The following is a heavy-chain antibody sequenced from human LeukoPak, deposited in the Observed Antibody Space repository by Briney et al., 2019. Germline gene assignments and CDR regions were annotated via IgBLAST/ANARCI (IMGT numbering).Heavy chain of an antibody. Sequence: GGSLRLSCEASGFTFNNYAMSWVRQTPGKGLEWVAATVGGRPDTYHADSVKGRFTVSRDDSRSTLFLQMNSLRVEDTAVYYCTKAPLRSCSGAFCYPFDYWGQGTLVTVSS. CDR3: TKAPLRSCSGAFCYPFDY. CDR1: GFTFNNYA. J-gene: IGHJ4*02. V-gene: IGHV3-23*01. CDR2: TVGGRPDT. D-gene: IGHD2-8*02.